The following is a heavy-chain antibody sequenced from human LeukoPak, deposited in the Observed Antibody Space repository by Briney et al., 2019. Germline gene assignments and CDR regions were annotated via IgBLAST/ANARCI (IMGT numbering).Heavy chain of an antibody. CDR3: ARPNQYCTGLRCYSGHY. J-gene: IGHJ4*02. Sequence: SETLSLTCTVSGGSISSSSYYWGWIRQPPGKGLEWIGSIYAGGRTHYNPSLKSRVTISVDTSKNQFSLRLNSVTAADTAVYYCARPNQYCTGLRCYSGHYWGQGTPVPVSS. CDR2: IYAGGRT. V-gene: IGHV4-39*01. CDR1: GGSISSSSYY. D-gene: IGHD2-15*01.